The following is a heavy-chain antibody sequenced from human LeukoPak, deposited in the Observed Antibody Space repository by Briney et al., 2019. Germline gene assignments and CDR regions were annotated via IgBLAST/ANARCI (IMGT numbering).Heavy chain of an antibody. V-gene: IGHV3-7*01. D-gene: IGHD2-2*01. J-gene: IGHJ4*02. CDR3: ARTKGIMPFDY. Sequence: PGGSLRLSCAASGFTFSSYSMNWVRQAPGKGLEWVANIKGDGSEKYYVDSVKGRFTMSRDNAENSLYLQMNSLRAEDTAVYYCARTKGIMPFDYWGQGTLVTVSS. CDR2: IKGDGSEK. CDR1: GFTFSSYS.